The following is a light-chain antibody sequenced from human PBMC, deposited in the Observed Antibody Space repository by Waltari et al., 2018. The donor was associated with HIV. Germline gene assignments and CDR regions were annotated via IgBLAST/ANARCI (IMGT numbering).Light chain of an antibody. J-gene: IGKJ4*01. Sequence: EIVLTQSPGTLSLSPGERVTLSCRASQSTSNEYLAWYQQKPGQAPRLIIYGASRRATGIPDMFTGSGSGIDFTLTISRLEPEDFAVYYCQQYGTSSLTFGGGTKVEIK. CDR1: QSTSNEY. CDR2: GAS. CDR3: QQYGTSSLT. V-gene: IGKV3-20*01.